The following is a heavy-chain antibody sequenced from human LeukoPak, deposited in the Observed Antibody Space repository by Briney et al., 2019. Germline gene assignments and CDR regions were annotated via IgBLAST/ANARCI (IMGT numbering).Heavy chain of an antibody. V-gene: IGHV3-53*01. D-gene: IGHD3-16*01. Sequence: GRSLRLSCTVSGFTVSSNSMSWVRHAPGKGLEWVSFIYSDNTHYSDSVKGRFTISRDNSNNTQYLQMHSLRAEDTAVYYCARRAGAYTHPYDYWGQGTLVTVSS. J-gene: IGHJ4*02. CDR2: IYSDNT. CDR3: ARRAGAYTHPYDY. CDR1: GFTVSSNS.